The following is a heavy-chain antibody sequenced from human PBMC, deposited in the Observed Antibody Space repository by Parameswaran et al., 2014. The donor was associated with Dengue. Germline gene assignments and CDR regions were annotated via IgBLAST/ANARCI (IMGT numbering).Heavy chain of an antibody. Sequence: RWIRQPPGKGLEWVSAISGSGGSTYYADSVKGRFTISRDNSKNTLYLQMNSLRAEDTAVYYCAKEVYSYGYGDYWGQGTLVTVSS. J-gene: IGHJ4*02. D-gene: IGHD5-18*01. V-gene: IGHV3-23*01. CDR3: AKEVYSYGYGDY. CDR2: ISGSGGST.